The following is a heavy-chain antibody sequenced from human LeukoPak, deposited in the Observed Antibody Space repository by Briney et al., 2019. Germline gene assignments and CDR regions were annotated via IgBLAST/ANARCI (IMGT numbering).Heavy chain of an antibody. J-gene: IGHJ3*02. D-gene: IGHD2-21*01. CDR1: VCSISISSYY. CDR2: IYYSGST. Sequence: PSETLSLTCTVSVCSISISSYYWGWIPQPPGKGLEWIGRIYYSGSTHYNPSLKSQVTKTLYTSNNVFSLKLSSVTAADPAVYSCGRFLVVMNAFDIWGQGTMVTVSS. CDR3: GRFLVVMNAFDI. V-gene: IGHV4-39*07.